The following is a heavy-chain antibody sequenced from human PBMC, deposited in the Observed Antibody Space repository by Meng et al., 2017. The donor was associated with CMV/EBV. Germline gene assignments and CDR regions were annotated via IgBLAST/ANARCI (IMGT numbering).Heavy chain of an antibody. J-gene: IGHJ6*02. CDR2: ISSSSSYI. Sequence: GGSLRLSCAASGFTFSSYSMNWVRQAPGKGLEWVSSISSSSSYIYYADSVKGRFTISRDNAKNSLYLQMNSLRAEDTAVYYCARDPAITIFGVEPAWPYYYGMDVWGQGTTVTVSS. D-gene: IGHD3-3*01. CDR3: ARDPAITIFGVEPAWPYYYGMDV. V-gene: IGHV3-21*01. CDR1: GFTFSSYS.